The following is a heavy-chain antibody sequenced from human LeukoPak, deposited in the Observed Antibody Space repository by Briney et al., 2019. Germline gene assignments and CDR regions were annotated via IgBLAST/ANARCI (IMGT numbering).Heavy chain of an antibody. CDR3: AREGPFRYGGV. J-gene: IGHJ3*01. CDR1: GFTFSSYW. CDR2: INTDGSST. V-gene: IGHV3-74*01. D-gene: IGHD4-17*01. Sequence: GGSLRLSCAASGFTFSSYWMHWVRQAPGKGLVWVSRINTDGSSTSYADSVKGRFTISRDNAKNSLYLQMNSLRAEDTAVYYCAREGPFRYGGVWGQGTMVTVSS.